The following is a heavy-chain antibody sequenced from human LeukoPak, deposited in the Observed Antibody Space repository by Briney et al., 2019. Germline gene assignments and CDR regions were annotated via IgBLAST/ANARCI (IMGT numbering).Heavy chain of an antibody. J-gene: IGHJ4*02. Sequence: PSETLSLTCAVSGVSIGGSNWWSWVRQSPGKGLEWIGEIYHRGSTNYNPSLKSRVIISVDKSKNQFSLKLSSVTAADTAMYYCAIDRRASGSYYADWGQGTLVTVSS. CDR2: IYHRGST. D-gene: IGHD1-26*01. CDR1: GVSIGGSNW. CDR3: AIDRRASGSYYAD. V-gene: IGHV4-4*02.